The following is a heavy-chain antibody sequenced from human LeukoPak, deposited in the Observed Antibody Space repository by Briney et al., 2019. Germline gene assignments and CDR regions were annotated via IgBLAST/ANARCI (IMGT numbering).Heavy chain of an antibody. CDR1: GGSISSHY. CDR2: IYYSGST. Sequence: SETLSLTRTVSGGSISSHYWSWIRQPPGKGLEWIGYIYYSGSTNYNPSLKSRVTISVDTSKNQFSLKLSSVTAADTAVYYCTASRYCSSTSCHPLDYYYYYMDVWGKGTTVTVSS. D-gene: IGHD2-2*01. J-gene: IGHJ6*03. V-gene: IGHV4-59*11. CDR3: TASRYCSSTSCHPLDYYYYYMDV.